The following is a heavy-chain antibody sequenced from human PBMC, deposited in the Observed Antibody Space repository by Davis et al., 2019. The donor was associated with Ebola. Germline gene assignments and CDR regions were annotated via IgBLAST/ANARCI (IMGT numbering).Heavy chain of an antibody. Sequence: GESLKISCAASGFTFSSHGIHWVRQAPGKGLEWLAVVSSDGRIKYYADSVRGRVVISRDTSKDTLYLPMSGLRAEDTAVYYCARGREDYLDYWGQGTLVTVSS. CDR1: GFTFSSHG. V-gene: IGHV3-30*03. D-gene: IGHD1-26*01. CDR2: VSSDGRIK. J-gene: IGHJ4*02. CDR3: ARGREDYLDY.